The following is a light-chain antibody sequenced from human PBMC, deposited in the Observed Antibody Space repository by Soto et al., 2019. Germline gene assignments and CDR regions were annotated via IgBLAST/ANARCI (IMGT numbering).Light chain of an antibody. J-gene: IGLJ2*01. Sequence: QSALTQPPSASGSPGQSVTISCTGSSSDVGGYEYVSWYQQHPGKAPKLIIYEVIKRPSGVPDRFSGSKSGNTASLTVSGLQAEDEADYYCSSCASRNNRHVLFGGGTKLTVL. CDR2: EVI. CDR1: SSDVGGYEY. V-gene: IGLV2-8*01. CDR3: SSCASRNNRHVL.